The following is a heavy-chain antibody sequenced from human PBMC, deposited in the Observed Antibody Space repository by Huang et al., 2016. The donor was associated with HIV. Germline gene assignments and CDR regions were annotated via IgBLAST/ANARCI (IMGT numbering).Heavy chain of an antibody. Sequence: QVHLVQSGAEVKKPGASVKVSCKASGYTFTNYDINWVRQAPGRGLEGMGWMNPNTGNTGFAQGFQGRVTMTRKTSITTAYMELTSLTSEDTAVYYCARSAYGDLDYWGLGTLVIVSS. V-gene: IGHV1-8*02. J-gene: IGHJ4*02. D-gene: IGHD4-17*01. CDR1: GYTFTNYD. CDR2: MNPNTGNT. CDR3: ARSAYGDLDY.